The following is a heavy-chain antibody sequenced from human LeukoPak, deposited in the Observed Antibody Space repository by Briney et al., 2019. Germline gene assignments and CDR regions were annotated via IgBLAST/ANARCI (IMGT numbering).Heavy chain of an antibody. CDR3: ARETDYYGSGSYFIDY. J-gene: IGHJ4*02. CDR1: EFTFSRHW. CDR2: IKEDGSQK. V-gene: IGHV3-7*01. Sequence: GGSLRLSCAASEFTFSRHWMSWVRRAPGKGVEWVANIKEDGSQKFYVDSVRGRFTISRDNADNSLYLQMNRLRAEDTAVYYCARETDYYGSGSYFIDYWGQGTLVTVSS. D-gene: IGHD3-10*01.